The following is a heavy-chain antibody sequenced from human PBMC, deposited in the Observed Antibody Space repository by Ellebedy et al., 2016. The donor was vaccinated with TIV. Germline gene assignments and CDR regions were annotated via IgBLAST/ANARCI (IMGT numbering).Heavy chain of an antibody. CDR1: GFTFSSYA. V-gene: IGHV3-23*01. J-gene: IGHJ2*01. CDR3: ARAPPTDWYFDL. CDR2: ISWNSGSI. Sequence: GESLKISXAASGFTFSSYAMSWVRQAPGKGLEWVSGISWNSGSIGYADSVKGRFTISRDDSKDTLYLQTDSLRAEDTAVYFCARAPPTDWYFDLWGRGTLVTVSS.